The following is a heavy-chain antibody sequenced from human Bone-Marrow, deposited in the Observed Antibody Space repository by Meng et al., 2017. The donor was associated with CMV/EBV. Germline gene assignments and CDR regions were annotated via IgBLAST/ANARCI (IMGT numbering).Heavy chain of an antibody. CDR2: INPNSGGT. CDR3: ARDSGVYGMDV. J-gene: IGHJ6*02. D-gene: IGHD3-10*01. V-gene: IGHV1-2*02. Sequence: ASVKVSCKASGYTFTGYYMHWVRQAPGQGLEWMGWINPNSGGTKYAQKFQGRVTMTRDTSISTAYMELSRLRSDDTAVYYCARDSGVYGMDVWGQGTTVTVSS. CDR1: GYTFTGYY.